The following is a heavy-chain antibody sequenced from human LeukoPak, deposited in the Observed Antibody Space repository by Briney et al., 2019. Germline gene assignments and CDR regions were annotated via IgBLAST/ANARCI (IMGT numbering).Heavy chain of an antibody. V-gene: IGHV4-59*11. CDR2: IYYSGST. CDR1: GGSISSHY. CDR3: ARGDYYYYYMDV. J-gene: IGHJ6*03. Sequence: PSETLSLTCTVSGGSISSHYWSWIRQPPGKGLEWLGYIYYSGSTNYNPSLKSRVTISVDTSKNQFSLKLSSVTAADTAVYYCARGDYYYYYMDVWGKGTTVTVSS.